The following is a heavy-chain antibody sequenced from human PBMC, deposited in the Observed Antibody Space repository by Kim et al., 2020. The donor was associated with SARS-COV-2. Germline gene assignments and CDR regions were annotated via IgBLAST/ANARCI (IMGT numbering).Heavy chain of an antibody. CDR1: GFTFSRYS. D-gene: IGHD3-22*01. Sequence: GGSLRLSCAASGFTFSRYSMNWVRQAPGKGLEWVSSISNSGSYIYYADSVKGRFTISRDNAKNSLYLQMNSLRAEDTAVYYCARHYYYDSSGYYFASKNWYFDLWGRGALVTVSS. CDR3: ARHYYYDSSGYYFASKNWYFDL. J-gene: IGHJ2*01. V-gene: IGHV3-21*01. CDR2: ISNSGSYI.